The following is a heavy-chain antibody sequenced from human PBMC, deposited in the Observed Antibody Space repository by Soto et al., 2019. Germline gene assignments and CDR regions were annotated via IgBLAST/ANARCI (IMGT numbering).Heavy chain of an antibody. D-gene: IGHD3-16*02. CDR1: GFTFDDYA. CDR3: AKDIHMITFGGVIVRDDAFDI. CDR2: ISWNSGSI. J-gene: IGHJ3*02. V-gene: IGHV3-9*01. Sequence: ESGGGLVQPGRSLRLSCAASGFTFDDYAMHWVRQAPGKGLEWVSGISWNSGSIGYADSVKGRFTISRDNAKNSLYLQMNSLRAEDTALYYCAKDIHMITFGGVIVRDDAFDIWGQGTMVTVSS.